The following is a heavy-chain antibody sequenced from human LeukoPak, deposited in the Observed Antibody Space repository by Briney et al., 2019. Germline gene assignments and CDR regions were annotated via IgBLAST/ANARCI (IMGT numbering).Heavy chain of an antibody. CDR1: GFSFSSSD. J-gene: IGHJ4*02. Sequence: PGGSLILSCAASGFSFSSSDMHWGRQAPGKGLELVAFIRNDGNNKYYAYSVQCRLTITRDNCKNTLYLQMNSLRAADTAVYYCAKGYRNHLLILVDSWGQGTLVTVSS. V-gene: IGHV3-30*02. CDR2: IRNDGNNK. D-gene: IGHD2-8*02. CDR3: AKGYRNHLLILVDS.